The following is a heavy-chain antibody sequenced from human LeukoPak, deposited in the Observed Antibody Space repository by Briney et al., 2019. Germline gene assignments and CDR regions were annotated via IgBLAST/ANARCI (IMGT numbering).Heavy chain of an antibody. Sequence: GGSLRLSCAASGFTFSSYSMNWVRQAPGKGLEWVSYISSSSSTIYYADSVKGRFTISRDNSKNTLYLQMNSLRAEDTAVYYCARVGPYDILTGYMDYWGQGTLVTVSS. CDR1: GFTFSSYS. CDR2: ISSSSSTI. CDR3: ARVGPYDILTGYMDY. D-gene: IGHD3-9*01. J-gene: IGHJ4*02. V-gene: IGHV3-48*01.